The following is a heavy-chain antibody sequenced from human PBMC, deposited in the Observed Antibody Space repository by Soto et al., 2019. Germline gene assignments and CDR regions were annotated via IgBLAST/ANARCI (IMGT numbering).Heavy chain of an antibody. V-gene: IGHV4-59*02. D-gene: IGHD4-17*01. Sequence: SETLSLTCSFSGDSVTGHYLTWIRQPPGKGLEWIGYMHYTGFTNYNPSLKSRVTISVDTSKNQFSLKLSSVTAADTAVYYCARVYGDADYWGQGTLVTVSS. J-gene: IGHJ4*02. CDR2: MHYTGFT. CDR1: GDSVTGHY. CDR3: ARVYGDADY.